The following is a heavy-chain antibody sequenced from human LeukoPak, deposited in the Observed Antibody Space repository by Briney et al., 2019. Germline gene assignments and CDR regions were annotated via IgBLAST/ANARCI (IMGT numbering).Heavy chain of an antibody. Sequence: GGSLRLSCAASGFTFSNYALSWVRQAPGKGLEWVSGIHGSGDNTYYADSVKGRFTISRDNSKNTLYLQMNSLRAEDTAVYYCAKAGGYSGYDLSVFDYWGQGTLVTVSS. V-gene: IGHV3-23*01. J-gene: IGHJ4*02. D-gene: IGHD5-12*01. CDR1: GFTFSNYA. CDR2: IHGSGDNT. CDR3: AKAGGYSGYDLSVFDY.